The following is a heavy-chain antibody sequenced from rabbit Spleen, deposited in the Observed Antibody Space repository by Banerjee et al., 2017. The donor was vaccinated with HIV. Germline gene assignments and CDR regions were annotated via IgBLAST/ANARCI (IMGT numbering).Heavy chain of an antibody. J-gene: IGHJ4*01. CDR1: GFDFSNYG. V-gene: IGHV1S47*01. D-gene: IGHD1-1*01. Sequence: QEQLVESGGGLVQPGGSLKLSCKASGFDFSNYGVSWVRQAPGKGLEWIGYIEPIFGNTYYANWVNGRFTISSHNAQNTLHLQLSSLTAADTATYFCARDLTGVIGWNFKLWGPGTLVTVS. CDR2: IEPIFGNT. CDR3: ARDLTGVIGWNFKL.